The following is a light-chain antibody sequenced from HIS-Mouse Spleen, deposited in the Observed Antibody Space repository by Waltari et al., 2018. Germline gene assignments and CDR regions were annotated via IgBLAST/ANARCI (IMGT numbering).Light chain of an antibody. J-gene: IGLJ2*01. CDR1: ALPKKY. CDR3: YSTDSSGNHRV. CDR2: EDS. Sequence: SYELTQPPSVSVSPGQTARITCSGDALPKKYAYCDQQKSGQAPVLVIYEDSKRPSGIPARFSGSSSGTMATLTISGAQVEDEADYYCYSTDSSGNHRVFGGGTKLTVL. V-gene: IGLV3-10*01.